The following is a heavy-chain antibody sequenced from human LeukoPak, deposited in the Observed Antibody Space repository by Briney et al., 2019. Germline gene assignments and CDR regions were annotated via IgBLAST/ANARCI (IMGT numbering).Heavy chain of an antibody. V-gene: IGHV5-10-1*01. D-gene: IGHD3-22*01. CDR2: NDPSDSYT. CDR1: GYSFTSDW. CDR3: ARRPRHYDSSGYYLD. J-gene: IGHJ4*02. Sequence: GESLKISCKGSGYSFTSDWISWVRQMPGTGLEWMGRNDPSDSYTNYSPSFQGHVTISADKSISTAYLQWSSLKASDTAMYYCARRPRHYDSSGYYLDWGQGTLVTVSS.